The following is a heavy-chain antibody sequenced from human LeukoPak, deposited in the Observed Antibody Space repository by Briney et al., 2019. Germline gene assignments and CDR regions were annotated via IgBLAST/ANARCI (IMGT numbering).Heavy chain of an antibody. Sequence: GGSLTLSCATSGFTFSSYGMHWVRQAPGKGLEWVAFIRYDGSNKYYADSVKGRFTISRDTSKNTLYLQMNSLRAGDTAVYYCAKDRAIYDFWSGYGYFQHWGQGTLVTVSS. J-gene: IGHJ1*01. CDR2: IRYDGSNK. CDR1: GFTFSSYG. CDR3: AKDRAIYDFWSGYGYFQH. D-gene: IGHD3-3*01. V-gene: IGHV3-30*02.